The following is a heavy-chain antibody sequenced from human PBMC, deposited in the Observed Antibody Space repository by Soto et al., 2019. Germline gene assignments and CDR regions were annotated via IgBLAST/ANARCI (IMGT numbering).Heavy chain of an antibody. CDR2: IYYSGST. Sequence: SETLSLTCTVSGGSISSGGYYWIWIRQHPGKGLEWIGYIYYSGSTYYNPSLKSRVTISVDTSKNQFSLKLSSVTAADTAVYYCARLLLWFGELLPYYMDVWGKGTTVTVSS. CDR3: ARLLLWFGELLPYYMDV. J-gene: IGHJ6*03. V-gene: IGHV4-31*03. D-gene: IGHD3-10*01. CDR1: GGSISSGGYY.